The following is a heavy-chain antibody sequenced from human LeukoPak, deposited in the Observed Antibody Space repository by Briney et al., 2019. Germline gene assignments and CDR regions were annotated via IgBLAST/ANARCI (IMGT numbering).Heavy chain of an antibody. CDR3: ARARVDFWSGYYLSYYYYYYGMDV. J-gene: IGHJ6*02. CDR1: GCSITGYH. V-gene: IGHV4-59*01. D-gene: IGHD3-3*01. CDR2: IYSSGST. Sequence: SETLSLTCTVSGCSITGYHWSWIRQPPGKGLEWIGYIYSSGSTEYKPSLKSRATISADTSKNQFSLKLTSVTAADTAVYYCARARVDFWSGYYLSYYYYYYGMDVWGQGTTVTVSS.